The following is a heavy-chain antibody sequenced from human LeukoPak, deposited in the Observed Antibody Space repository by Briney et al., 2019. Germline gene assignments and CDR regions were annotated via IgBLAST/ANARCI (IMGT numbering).Heavy chain of an antibody. CDR2: ISGSGGST. V-gene: IGHV3-23*01. J-gene: IGHJ4*02. CDR3: AKDSEYDYVWGSHFDY. Sequence: GGSLRLSCAASGFTFSSYAMSWARQAPGKGLEWVSAISGSGGSTYYADSVKGRFTISRDNSKNMLYLQMNSLRAEDTAVYYCAKDSEYDYVWGSHFDYWGQGTLVTVSS. D-gene: IGHD3-16*01. CDR1: GFTFSSYA.